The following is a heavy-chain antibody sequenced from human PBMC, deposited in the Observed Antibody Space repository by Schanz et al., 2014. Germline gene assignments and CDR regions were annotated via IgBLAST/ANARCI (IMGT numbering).Heavy chain of an antibody. CDR2: ISSSGSYI. CDR3: ARDSRPNYDFLTAYYSIDY. V-gene: IGHV3-21*01. Sequence: EVQLVESGGGLIQPGGSLRLSCTASGFTLSNSDMHWVRQAPGKGLEWVSSISSSGSYIHYADSVKGRFTISRDNAKNTLYLQMNSLRAEDTAVYYCARDSRPNYDFLTAYYSIDYWGQGTLVNVSS. D-gene: IGHD3-9*01. CDR1: GFTLSNSD. J-gene: IGHJ4*02.